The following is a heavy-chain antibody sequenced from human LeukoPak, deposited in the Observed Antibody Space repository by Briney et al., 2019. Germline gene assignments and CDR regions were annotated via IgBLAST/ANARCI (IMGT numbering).Heavy chain of an antibody. J-gene: IGHJ4*02. V-gene: IGHV4-59*01. CDR3: ARALATMFFDY. CDR1: GGSIRGYY. CDR2: IDYSGRA. Sequence: PSETLSLTCNVSGGSIRGYYWTWLRQPPGKGLEWIGYIDYSGRANYSPSLKSRVTISLDTSNNQFSLKFNSVTAADTAVYYCARALATMFFDYWGQGTLVTVST. D-gene: IGHD5-12*01.